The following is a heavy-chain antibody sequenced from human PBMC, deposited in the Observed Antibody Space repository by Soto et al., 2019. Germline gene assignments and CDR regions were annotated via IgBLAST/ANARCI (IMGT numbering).Heavy chain of an antibody. D-gene: IGHD6-25*01. CDR2: IDPSDSYT. V-gene: IGHV5-10-1*01. Sequence: RQMPGNGLEWMGRIDPSDSYTNYSPSFQGHVTISADKSISTAYLQWSSLKASDTAMYYCARFDYGSVRPLYGMDVWGQGTTVTVSS. CDR3: ARFDYGSVRPLYGMDV. J-gene: IGHJ6*02.